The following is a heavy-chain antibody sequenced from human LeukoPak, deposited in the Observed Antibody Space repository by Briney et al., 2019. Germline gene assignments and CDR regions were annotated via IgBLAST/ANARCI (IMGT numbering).Heavy chain of an antibody. D-gene: IGHD3-9*01. CDR1: GGSISSSSYY. CDR3: AQMPAYDILTGYSHYYYYMDV. Sequence: SETLSLTCTVAGGSISSSSYYWGWIRQPPGKGLEWIGSMYYSGSTYYNPSLKSRVTISVDTSKNQFSLKLSSVTAADTAVYFCAQMPAYDILTGYSHYYYYMDVWGKGTTVTVSS. V-gene: IGHV4-39*07. J-gene: IGHJ6*03. CDR2: MYYSGST.